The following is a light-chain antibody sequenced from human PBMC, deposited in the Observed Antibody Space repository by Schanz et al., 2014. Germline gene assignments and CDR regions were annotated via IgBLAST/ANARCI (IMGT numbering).Light chain of an antibody. V-gene: IGLV2-8*01. CDR2: DVT. J-gene: IGLJ3*02. CDR3: AAWDDSLSGRV. Sequence: QSALTQPPSASGSPGQSVTISCTGTSSDIGRYNYVSWYQHHPGKAPKLLIYDVTKRPSGVPDRFSGSKSGNTASLAISGLRAEDEADYYCAAWDDSLSGRVFGGGTKLTVL. CDR1: SSDIGRYNY.